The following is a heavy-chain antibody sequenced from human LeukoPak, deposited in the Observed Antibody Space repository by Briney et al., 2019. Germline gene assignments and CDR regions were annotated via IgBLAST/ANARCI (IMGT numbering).Heavy chain of an antibody. Sequence: GGSLRLSCAASGFTFSTYTMNWVRQAPGKGLEWVSSISTGSTYTYYADSVRGRFTISRDNAKNSLFLQMSSLRAEDTAVYYCARDSPAGGPDYWGQGTLVTVSS. CDR3: ARDSPAGGPDY. CDR1: GFTFSTYT. J-gene: IGHJ4*02. CDR2: ISTGSTYT. V-gene: IGHV3-21*04. D-gene: IGHD1-26*01.